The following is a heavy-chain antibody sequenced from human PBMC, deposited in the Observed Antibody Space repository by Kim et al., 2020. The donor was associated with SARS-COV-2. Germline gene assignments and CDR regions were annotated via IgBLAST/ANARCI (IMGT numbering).Heavy chain of an antibody. D-gene: IGHD2-2*01. V-gene: IGHV3-23*01. CDR2: SGGTT. CDR3: ASGKYQL. J-gene: IGHJ6*02. Sequence: SGGTTNHAESVKGRFTVSRDNSKNTLYLQMNSLRAEDTAVYYCASGKYQLWGQGTTVTVSS.